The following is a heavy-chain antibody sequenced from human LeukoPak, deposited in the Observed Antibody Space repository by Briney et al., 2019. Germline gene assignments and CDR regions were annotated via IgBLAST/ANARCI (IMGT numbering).Heavy chain of an antibody. CDR1: GFSFSSYS. Sequence: GGSLRLSCAAPGFSFSSYSMNWVRQAPGKGLEWVSYISSDSRTIYYADSVKGRFTISRDNAKNSVSLQMTSLRVEDTAAYYCAKAEPVSGYDYWGQGTLVTVSS. J-gene: IGHJ4*02. CDR2: ISSDSRTI. CDR3: AKAEPVSGYDY. D-gene: IGHD5-12*01. V-gene: IGHV3-48*01.